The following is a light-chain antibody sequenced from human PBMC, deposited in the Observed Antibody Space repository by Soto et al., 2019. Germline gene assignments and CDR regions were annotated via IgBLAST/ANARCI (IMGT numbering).Light chain of an antibody. V-gene: IGKV4-1*01. CDR2: WAS. J-gene: IGKJ2*01. CDR3: QQYYSTPYT. Sequence: DSVMTQSPDSLAVSLGERATINCKSSQSVLYSSNHKNYLAWYQQKPGQPPKLPIYWASTRESGVPDRFSGSGSGTDVTLTISSLQAEDVAVYYCQQYYSTPYTFGQGTKLEIK. CDR1: QSVLYSSNHKNY.